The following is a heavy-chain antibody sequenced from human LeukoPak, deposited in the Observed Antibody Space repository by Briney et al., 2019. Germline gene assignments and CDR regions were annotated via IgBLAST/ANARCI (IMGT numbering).Heavy chain of an antibody. CDR1: GYSFTTYW. D-gene: IGHD1-1*01. J-gene: IGHJ4*02. CDR2: IYPADSTA. Sequence: GESLKISCKASGYSFTTYWIGWVRQVPGKGLEWVGIIYPADSTAKYSPSFQGQVTISVDKSISTAYLQWSSLKASDTAIYYCAGRGTGTTLAFDYWGQGTLVTVSS. CDR3: AGRGTGTTLAFDY. V-gene: IGHV5-51*01.